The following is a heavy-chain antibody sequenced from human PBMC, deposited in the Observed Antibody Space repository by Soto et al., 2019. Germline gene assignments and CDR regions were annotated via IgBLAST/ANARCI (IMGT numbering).Heavy chain of an antibody. Sequence: QVQLVESGGGVVQPGRSLRLSCAASGFTFSSYGMHWVRQAPGKGLEWVAVIWYDGSNKYYADSVKGRFTISRDNSKNTLYLQMNSLRAEDTAVYYCARGLAYCGGDCYYYYGMDVWGQGTTVTVSS. CDR1: GFTFSSYG. CDR2: IWYDGSNK. CDR3: ARGLAYCGGDCYYYYGMDV. J-gene: IGHJ6*02. D-gene: IGHD2-21*02. V-gene: IGHV3-33*01.